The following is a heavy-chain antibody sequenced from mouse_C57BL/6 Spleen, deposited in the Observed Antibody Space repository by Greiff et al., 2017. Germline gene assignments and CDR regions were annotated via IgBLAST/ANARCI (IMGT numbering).Heavy chain of an antibody. V-gene: IGHV1-69*01. J-gene: IGHJ4*01. Sequence: VQLQQPGAELVMPGASVKLSCKASGYTFTSYWMNWVKQRPGQGLEWIGEIDPSDSYTNSNQKFKGKSTLNVDKSYSPAYMQLSSLTSEDSAVYDWAKGRGCGSSLYYAMDYWGQGTSVTVSA. D-gene: IGHD1-1*01. CDR3: AKGRGCGSSLYYAMDY. CDR2: IDPSDSYT. CDR1: GYTFTSYW.